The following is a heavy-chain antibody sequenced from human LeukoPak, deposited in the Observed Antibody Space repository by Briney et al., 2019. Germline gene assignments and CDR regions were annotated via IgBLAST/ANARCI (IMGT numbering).Heavy chain of an antibody. J-gene: IGHJ4*02. CDR2: IYYSGST. CDR1: GGSISSGGYY. V-gene: IGHV4-31*03. Sequence: NSSQTLSLTCTVSGGSISSGGYYWSWVRQHPGKGLEWIGYIYYSGSTYYNPSLKSRVTVSVDTSKNQFSLNLSSVTAADTAVYYCARVAYYPHYYFDYWGQGTLVTVSS. CDR3: ARVAYYPHYYFDY. D-gene: IGHD3-10*01.